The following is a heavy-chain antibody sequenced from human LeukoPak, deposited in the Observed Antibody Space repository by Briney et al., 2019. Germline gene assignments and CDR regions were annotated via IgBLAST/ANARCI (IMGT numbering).Heavy chain of an antibody. CDR2: IYPGDSDT. CDR1: GYRFASYW. D-gene: IGHD3-16*01. J-gene: IGHJ6*03. CDR3: ARHWGPYYMGV. V-gene: IGHV5-51*01. Sequence: GEPLKTPWRSPGYRFASYWIGWGRQIPGKGLGWRGIIYPGDSDTRYNPSFQGQVTISADKSISSAYLQWSSLKAWDAAMYYCARHWGPYYMGVWGKGTTVTVSS.